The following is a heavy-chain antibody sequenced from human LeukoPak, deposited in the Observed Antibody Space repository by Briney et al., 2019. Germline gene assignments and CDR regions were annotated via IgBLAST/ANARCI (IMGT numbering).Heavy chain of an antibody. Sequence: GGSLILSCAASGFTFSTYSMNWVRQAPGKGLEWVSFISSSSSYIYYADSVKGRFTISRDNAKNSLYLQMNSLRAEDTAVYYCARDSGIDYWGQGTLVTVSS. V-gene: IGHV3-21*01. CDR1: GFTFSTYS. CDR3: ARDSGIDY. J-gene: IGHJ4*02. CDR2: ISSSSSYI.